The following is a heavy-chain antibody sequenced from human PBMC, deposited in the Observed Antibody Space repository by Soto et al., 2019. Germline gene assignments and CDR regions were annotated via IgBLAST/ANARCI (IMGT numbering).Heavy chain of an antibody. V-gene: IGHV4-30-4*01. Sequence: SEALSLSCAVWGDSITSGDYYWSWVRQPPGKGLEWIGYIFYSGSTYYKASLKSRVTISLDMSRNQFSLKLTSVTAADTAVYYCARAEVAVAGSGWFDAWGHGTLVTVSS. CDR1: GDSITSGDYY. D-gene: IGHD6-19*01. CDR3: ARAEVAVAGSGWFDA. CDR2: IFYSGST. J-gene: IGHJ5*01.